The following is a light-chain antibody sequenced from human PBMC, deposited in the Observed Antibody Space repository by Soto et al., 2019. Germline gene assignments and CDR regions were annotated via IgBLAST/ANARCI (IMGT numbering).Light chain of an antibody. CDR2: GAS. V-gene: IGKV3-15*01. CDR3: QQDNNWPGT. Sequence: EIGLTQSPGTLSVSPGERATLSCRDSQRVSSKLAWYQQKPVQAPSLLFYGASTGATGIPARFSGSGSETDFTLPISSLQAKDVAVYSGQQDNNWPGTFGQGTKVEIK. CDR1: QRVSSK. J-gene: IGKJ1*01.